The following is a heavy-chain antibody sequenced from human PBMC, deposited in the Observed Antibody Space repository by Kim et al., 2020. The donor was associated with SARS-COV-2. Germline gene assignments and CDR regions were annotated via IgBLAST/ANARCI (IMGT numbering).Heavy chain of an antibody. CDR1: GGSISRGGYY. J-gene: IGHJ3*01. D-gene: IGHD4-4*01. Sequence: SETLSLTCSVSGGSISRGGYYWSLIRQPPGKGWEWIGYIYDNGGTDFSPSLNSRGIISADTSKNQFSLRLTSVTAADTAVYYCARAWGYSVFDLWGQGTKIIVSS. V-gene: IGHV4-30-4*01. CDR2: IYDNGGT. CDR3: ARAWGYSVFDL.